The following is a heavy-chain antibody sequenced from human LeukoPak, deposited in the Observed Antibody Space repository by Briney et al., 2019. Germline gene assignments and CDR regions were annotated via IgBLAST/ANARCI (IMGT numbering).Heavy chain of an antibody. J-gene: IGHJ5*02. Sequence: PGESLKISCKGSGYSFTTYWIGWVRQMPGKGLECMRIIYPGDSDTRYSPSFQGQVTISADKSISTAYLQWSSLKASDTAIYYCARGRLGSSTNWGWFDPWGQATLVTVSS. CDR2: IYPGDSDT. CDR1: GYSFTTYW. CDR3: ARGRLGSSTNWGWFDP. D-gene: IGHD2-2*01. V-gene: IGHV5-51*03.